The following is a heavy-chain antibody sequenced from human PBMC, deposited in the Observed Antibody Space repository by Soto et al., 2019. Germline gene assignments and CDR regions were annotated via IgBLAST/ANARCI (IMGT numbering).Heavy chain of an antibody. J-gene: IGHJ4*02. V-gene: IGHV3-23*01. Sequence: GGSLRLSCAASGFTFSSYAMSWVRQAPGKGLEWVSAISGSGGSTYYADSVKGRFTISRDNSKNTLYLQMNSLRAEETAVYYCAKGSPIMITFGGVIDRQNEFDYWGQGTLVTVSS. CDR1: GFTFSSYA. D-gene: IGHD3-16*02. CDR2: ISGSGGST. CDR3: AKGSPIMITFGGVIDRQNEFDY.